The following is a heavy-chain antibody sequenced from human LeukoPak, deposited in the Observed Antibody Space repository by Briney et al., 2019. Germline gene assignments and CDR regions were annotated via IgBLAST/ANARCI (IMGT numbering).Heavy chain of an antibody. V-gene: IGHV4-59*01. CDR2: IYFSGST. J-gene: IGHJ4*02. Sequence: SETLSLTCTVSGCSISSYYWSWIRQPPGKGLEWIGYIYFSGSTNYNPSLKSRVTISVDTSKNQFSLKLSSVTAADTAVYYCARGGWSLDYWGQGTLVTVSS. D-gene: IGHD2-15*01. CDR3: ARGGWSLDY. CDR1: GCSISSYY.